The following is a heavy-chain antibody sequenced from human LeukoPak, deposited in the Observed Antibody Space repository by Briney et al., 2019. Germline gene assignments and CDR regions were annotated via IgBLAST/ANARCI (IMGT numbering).Heavy chain of an antibody. CDR1: GYTFTSYG. V-gene: IGHV1-18*01. CDR2: ISAYNGNT. CDR3: ARVTIGGYYSYLLDV. Sequence: GASVKVSCKASGYTFTSYGISWVRQAPGQGLEWMGWISAYNGNTNYAQKLQGRVTMTTDTSTSTAYMELRSLRSDDTAVYYCARVTIGGYYSYLLDVWGRGTTVTVSS. J-gene: IGHJ6*02. D-gene: IGHD4/OR15-4a*01.